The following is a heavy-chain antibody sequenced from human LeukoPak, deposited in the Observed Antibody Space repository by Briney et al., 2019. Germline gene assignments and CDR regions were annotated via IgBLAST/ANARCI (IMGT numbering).Heavy chain of an antibody. D-gene: IGHD6-19*01. CDR3: AKVLTPRGWYD. V-gene: IGHV3-23*01. CDR2: ISGSGGST. J-gene: IGHJ4*02. CDR1: GFTFSSYA. Sequence: QSGGSLRLSCAASGFTFSSYAMSWVRQAPGEGLEWVSAISGSGGSTYYADSVKGRFTISRDNSKNTLYLQMNSLRAEDTAVYYCAKVLTPRGWYDWGQGTLVTVSS.